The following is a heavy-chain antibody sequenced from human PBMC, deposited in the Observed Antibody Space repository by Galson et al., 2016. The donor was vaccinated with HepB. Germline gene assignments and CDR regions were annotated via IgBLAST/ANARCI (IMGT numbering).Heavy chain of an antibody. J-gene: IGHJ4*02. Sequence: ETLSLTCSVSGGPMTTSSWGWFRQPPGKGLEWIAYISLSGVTDYNPSLKGRVTISVHVPKSQLSLNVSSVTAADTAMYYCARQIPVQRGVFDFWGQGTPVAVSS. CDR1: GGPMTTSS. CDR3: ARQIPVQRGVFDF. D-gene: IGHD2-2*01. V-gene: IGHV4-59*08. CDR2: ISLSGVT.